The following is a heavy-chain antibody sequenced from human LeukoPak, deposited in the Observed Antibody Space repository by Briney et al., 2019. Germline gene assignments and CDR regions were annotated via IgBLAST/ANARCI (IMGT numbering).Heavy chain of an antibody. J-gene: IGHJ6*03. CDR1: GYSISSGYY. Sequence: SETLSLTCTVSGYSISSGYYWGWIRQPPGKGLEWSGSIYHSGSTYYNPSLKSRVTISVDTSKNQFSLKLSSVTAADTAVYYCARADYSSTWSHDYYYMDVWGKGTTVTVS. CDR2: IYHSGST. V-gene: IGHV4-38-2*02. D-gene: IGHD6-13*01. CDR3: ARADYSSTWSHDYYYMDV.